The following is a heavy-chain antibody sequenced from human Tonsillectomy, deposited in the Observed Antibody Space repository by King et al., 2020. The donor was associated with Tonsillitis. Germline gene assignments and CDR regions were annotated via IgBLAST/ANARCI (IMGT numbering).Heavy chain of an antibody. CDR3: ARARIAVAGTDAFDM. V-gene: IGHV1-2*02. CDR1: GYTFTGYY. D-gene: IGHD6-19*01. J-gene: IGHJ3*02. Sequence: QLVQSGAEVKKPGASVKVSCKASGYTFTGYYMHWVRQAPGQGPEWMGWINLNSGGTNYAQRFQGRVTMTRDTSISTAYMELSRLRSDDTAVYYCARARIAVAGTDAFDMWGQGTMVTVSS. CDR2: INLNSGGT.